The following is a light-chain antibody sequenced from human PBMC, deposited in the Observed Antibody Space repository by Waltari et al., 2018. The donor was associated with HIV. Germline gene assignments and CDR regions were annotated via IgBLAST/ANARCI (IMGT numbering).Light chain of an antibody. V-gene: IGLV2-14*03. CDR2: EVS. J-gene: IGLJ2*01. Sequence: QSALSQPASVSGSFGQSITISCTGTSSDVGGYQYVSWYQQQPGKAHKLLISEVSNLPSRVSSRFSGSKSGNTASLTIVWLQAEDEADYYCSSYTHRDTVVFGGGTKLTVV. CDR1: SSDVGGYQY. CDR3: SSYTHRDTVV.